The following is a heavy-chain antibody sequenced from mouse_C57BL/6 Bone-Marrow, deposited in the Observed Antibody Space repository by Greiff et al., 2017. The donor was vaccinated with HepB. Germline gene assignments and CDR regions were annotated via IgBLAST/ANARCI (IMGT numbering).Heavy chain of an antibody. J-gene: IGHJ4*01. CDR1: GFTFTDYY. D-gene: IGHD1-1*01. V-gene: IGHV1-36*01. CDR3: ARGLGTTVVATDYYAMDY. CDR2: VYPYNGGT. Sequence: EVQGVESGPVLVKPGPSVKISCKASGFTFTDYYMHWVKQSHGKSLEWIGLVYPYNGGTSYNQKFKGKATLTVDTSSSTAYMELNSLTSEDSAVYYCARGLGTTVVATDYYAMDYWGQGTSVTVSS.